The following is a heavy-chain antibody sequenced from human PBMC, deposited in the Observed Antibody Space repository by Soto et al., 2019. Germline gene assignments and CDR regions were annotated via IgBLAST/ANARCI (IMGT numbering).Heavy chain of an antibody. J-gene: IGHJ6*02. CDR3: ARFSGSYYYAMDV. Sequence: TDTLSLTSAVYVECFPGCFLSWIRQPPGKGLEWIGEINHSGVTNYKPSLKRRVTISVDTSKNQFSLQLKSVTAADTALYYCARFSGSYYYAMDVWGQG. D-gene: IGHD6-19*01. CDR2: INHSGVT. V-gene: IGHV4-34*01. CDR1: VECFPGCF.